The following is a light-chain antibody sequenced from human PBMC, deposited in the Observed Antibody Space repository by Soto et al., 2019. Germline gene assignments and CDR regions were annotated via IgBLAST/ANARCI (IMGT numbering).Light chain of an antibody. J-gene: IGLJ2*01. CDR2: SNN. CDR1: RFNIGNNT. CDR3: ATWDDSLDGPL. Sequence: QSVVTQPPSASGTPGQRVTISCSGSRFNIGNNTVNWYQQLPGTAPKLLIYSNNQRPAGVPDRYSGSKSGTSASLAISGLQSEDEADYYCATWDDSLDGPLFGGGTKLTVL. V-gene: IGLV1-44*01.